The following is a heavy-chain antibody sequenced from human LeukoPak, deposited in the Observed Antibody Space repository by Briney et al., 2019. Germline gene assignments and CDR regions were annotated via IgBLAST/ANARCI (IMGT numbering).Heavy chain of an antibody. CDR3: ARDFFHGHCAGLSCFLLDY. V-gene: IGHV1-18*01. CDR1: GYTFTRYG. CDR2: ISANNGDT. Sequence: VASVKVSCKASGYTFTRYGISWVRQAPGQGLEWMGWISANNGDTNSAQKFQGRVTMTTDTSTSTAYMELRSLRSDDTAVYYCARDFFHGHCAGLSCFLLDYWGQGSLVTVLS. D-gene: IGHD2-15*01. J-gene: IGHJ4*02.